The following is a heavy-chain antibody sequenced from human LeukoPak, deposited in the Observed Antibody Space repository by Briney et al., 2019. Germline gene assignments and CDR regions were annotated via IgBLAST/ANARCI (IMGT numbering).Heavy chain of an antibody. CDR3: TTDTWYSAGH. D-gene: IGHD2-15*01. Sequence: GGSLRLSCTASGVIFSGSWMAWIRQAPGKGLDWVAIIKKDGSEKYYVDSMKGRFTISRDNAKNSLFLQMNSLRAEDTAIYYCTTDTWYSAGHWGQGTLVTVSS. J-gene: IGHJ4*02. CDR2: IKKDGSEK. V-gene: IGHV3-7*03. CDR1: GVIFSGSW.